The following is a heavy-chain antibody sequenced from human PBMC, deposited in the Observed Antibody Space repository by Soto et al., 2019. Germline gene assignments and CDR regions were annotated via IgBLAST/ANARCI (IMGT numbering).Heavy chain of an antibody. V-gene: IGHV4-59*01. Sequence: TSETLSLTCTVSGGSISGYYWSWIRQPPGKGLEWIGYIYYSGTTSYNPSLNSRVTMSVDTSKNQFSLKVNSVTAADTAVYYCARESYYGSGATVVAYWGQGTLATVS. J-gene: IGHJ4*02. CDR2: IYYSGTT. CDR3: ARESYYGSGATVVAY. D-gene: IGHD3-10*01. CDR1: GGSISGYY.